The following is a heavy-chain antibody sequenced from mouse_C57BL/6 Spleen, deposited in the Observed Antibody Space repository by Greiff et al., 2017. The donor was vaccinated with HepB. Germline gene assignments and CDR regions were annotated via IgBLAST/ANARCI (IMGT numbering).Heavy chain of an antibody. CDR2: IWRGGST. J-gene: IGHJ4*01. CDR3: AKNTGLLGAMDY. CDR1: GFSLTSYG. Sequence: VMLVESGPGLVQPSQSLSITCTVSGFSLTSYGVHWVRQSPGKGLEWLGVIWRGGSTDYNAAFMSRLSITKDNSKSQVFFKMNSLQADDTAIYYCAKNTGLLGAMDYWGQGTSVTVSS. D-gene: IGHD2-10*01. V-gene: IGHV2-5*01.